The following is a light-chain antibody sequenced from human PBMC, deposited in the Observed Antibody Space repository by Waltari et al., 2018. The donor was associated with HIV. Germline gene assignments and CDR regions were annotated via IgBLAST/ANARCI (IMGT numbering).Light chain of an antibody. CDR3: QLWDSNSDHRV. CDR1: NIATRS. V-gene: IGLV3-21*01. Sequence: SYELTQTPSVSVAPGETAKITCGGNNIATRSVHWYQQKPGQAPMLVIYDDDDRPSGIPERLSGSNSGNTATLTINRVEDGDEADYYCQLWDSNSDHRVFGGGTKLTVL. CDR2: DDD. J-gene: IGLJ3*02.